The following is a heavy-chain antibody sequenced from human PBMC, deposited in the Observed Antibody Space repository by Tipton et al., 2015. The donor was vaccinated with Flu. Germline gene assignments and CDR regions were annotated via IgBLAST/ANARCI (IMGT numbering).Heavy chain of an antibody. J-gene: IGHJ2*01. V-gene: IGHV4-38-2*01. CDR1: GYSISSGYH. CDR3: ARRGPTVTTSSGWYFEL. Sequence: LRLSFAVSGYSISSGYHWGWIRQPPGKGLEWIGNIYHSGVTFYSPSLRSRVTISVDTSKNQFSLNLRSVTAADTAVYYCARRGPTVTTSSGWYFELWGRGARVTVSS. CDR2: IYHSGVT. D-gene: IGHD4-17*01.